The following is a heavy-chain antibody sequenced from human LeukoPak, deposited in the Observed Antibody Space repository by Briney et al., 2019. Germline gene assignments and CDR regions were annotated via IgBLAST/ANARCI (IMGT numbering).Heavy chain of an antibody. V-gene: IGHV4-38-2*01. J-gene: IGHJ3*02. D-gene: IGHD2-2*01. CDR3: ATPYCSSTSCYDAFDI. Sequence: SETLSLTCAVSGYSISSGYYWGWIRQPPGKWLEWMGSIYHSGITYYNPSLKSRVTISVDTSKNQFPLKLRSVTADDTAVYYCATPYCSSTSCYDAFDIWGQGTMVTVSS. CDR1: GYSISSGYY. CDR2: IYHSGIT.